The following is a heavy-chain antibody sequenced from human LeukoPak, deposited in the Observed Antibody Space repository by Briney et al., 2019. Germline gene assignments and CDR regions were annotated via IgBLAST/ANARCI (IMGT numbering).Heavy chain of an antibody. Sequence: GESLKISCKGSGYSFTSYWIGWMRQMPGKGLEWMGIIYPGDSDTRYSPSFQGQVTISADKSISTAYLQWSSLKASDTAMYYCASAGFHGARYGHYYMDVWGKGTTVTVSS. CDR1: GYSFTSYW. V-gene: IGHV5-51*01. CDR3: ASAGFHGARYGHYYMDV. J-gene: IGHJ6*03. CDR2: IYPGDSDT. D-gene: IGHD1-1*01.